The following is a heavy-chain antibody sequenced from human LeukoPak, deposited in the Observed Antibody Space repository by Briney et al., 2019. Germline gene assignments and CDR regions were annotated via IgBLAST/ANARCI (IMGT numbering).Heavy chain of an antibody. Sequence: SETLSLTCAVYGGSFSGYYLSWIRQPPGKGLEWIGEINHSGSTDYNPSLKSRVTISVDTSKNQFSLKLSSVTAADTAVYYCARLKGSGSYSRRFDYWGQGTLVTVSS. J-gene: IGHJ4*02. CDR3: ARLKGSGSYSRRFDY. D-gene: IGHD3-10*01. CDR1: GGSFSGYY. CDR2: INHSGST. V-gene: IGHV4-34*01.